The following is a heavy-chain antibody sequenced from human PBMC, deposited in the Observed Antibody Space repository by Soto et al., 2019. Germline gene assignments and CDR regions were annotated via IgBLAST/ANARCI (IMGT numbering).Heavy chain of an antibody. J-gene: IGHJ5*02. Sequence: QVTLKESGPVLVKPTETLTVRCTVSGLSITDSEMGVSWIRHPPGQPLEWLAHIDSSGEKSYRTFLKNRLAISNDTSKSQIVRTMTNMDPADTATYYCARRHLAVAVSPWFDPWGQGIPVTVSS. CDR2: IDSSGEK. CDR1: GLSITDSEMG. CDR3: ARRHLAVAVSPWFDP. D-gene: IGHD6-19*01. V-gene: IGHV2-26*01.